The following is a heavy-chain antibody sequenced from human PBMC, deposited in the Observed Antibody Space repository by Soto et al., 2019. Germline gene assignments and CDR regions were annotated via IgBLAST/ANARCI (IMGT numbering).Heavy chain of an antibody. J-gene: IGHJ6*02. V-gene: IGHV5-51*01. CDR1: GYSFTSYW. CDR2: IYPGDSDT. D-gene: IGHD6-13*01. CDR3: ARRGIAAAGTVHYYYGMDV. Sequence: LGESLKISCKGSGYSFTSYWIGWVRQMPGKGLEWMGIIYPGDSDTRYSPSFQGQVTISADKSISTAYLQWSSLKASDTAMYYCARRGIAAAGTVHYYYGMDVWGQGTTVTVSS.